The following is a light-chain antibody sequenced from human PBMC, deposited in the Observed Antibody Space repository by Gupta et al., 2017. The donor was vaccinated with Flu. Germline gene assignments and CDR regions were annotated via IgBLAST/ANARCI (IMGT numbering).Light chain of an antibody. J-gene: IGLJ1*01. Sequence: QSALTQPASVSGSPGQSITIPCTGSSSDVGSYNYVSWYQQHPGKAPKLLIYEVTNRPSGVSNRFSGSKSGNTASLTISGLQGEDEADYYCCSYTSSDVDVFGTGTRVTVL. CDR2: EVT. CDR1: SSDVGSYNY. V-gene: IGLV2-14*01. CDR3: CSYTSSDVDV.